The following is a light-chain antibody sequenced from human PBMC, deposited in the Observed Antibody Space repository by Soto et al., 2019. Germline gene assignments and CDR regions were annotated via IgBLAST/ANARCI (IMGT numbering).Light chain of an antibody. CDR2: EGS. Sequence: QSALTQPASVSGSPGQSISISCTGSSSDVGAYNYVAWYQQKPGKAPKLLIYEGSKRPSGISSRFSGSKSGNTASLTISGLQSEDEAYYYCCSYAGDRTMIFGGGTKVTVL. CDR1: SSDVGAYNY. J-gene: IGLJ2*01. CDR3: CSYAGDRTMI. V-gene: IGLV2-23*01.